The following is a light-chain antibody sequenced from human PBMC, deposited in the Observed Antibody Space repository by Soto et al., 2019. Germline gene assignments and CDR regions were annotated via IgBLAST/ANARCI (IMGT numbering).Light chain of an antibody. Sequence: MQMTQAPTACSSSGGDRVTITCRASRSASDWLAWYQQRPGEAPRMLISKASTLESGVPSRFNGSGSGTHFTLTITSLQPDDSATYYCKLATVLSATFAQGAKVDIK. V-gene: IGKV1-5*03. CDR3: KLATVLSAT. CDR1: RSASDW. CDR2: KAS. J-gene: IGKJ1*01.